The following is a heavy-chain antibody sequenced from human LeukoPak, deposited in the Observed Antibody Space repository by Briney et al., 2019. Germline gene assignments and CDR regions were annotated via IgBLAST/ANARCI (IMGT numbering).Heavy chain of an antibody. D-gene: IGHD6-19*01. Sequence: PSETLSLTCTVSGVSVSSNSYYWGWIRQPPGKGLEWIGEINHSGSTNYNPSLKSRVTISVDTSKNQFSLKLSSVTAADTAVYYCARLAVAGTEYWGQGTLVTVSS. J-gene: IGHJ4*02. V-gene: IGHV4-39*07. CDR2: INHSGST. CDR1: GVSVSSNSYY. CDR3: ARLAVAGTEY.